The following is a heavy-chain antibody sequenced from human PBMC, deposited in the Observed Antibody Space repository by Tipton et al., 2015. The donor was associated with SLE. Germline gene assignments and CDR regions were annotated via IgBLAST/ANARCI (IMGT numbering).Heavy chain of an antibody. CDR2: INHSGST. V-gene: IGHV4-34*01. D-gene: IGHD4-17*01. Sequence: TLSLTCAVYGGSFSGYYWSWIRQPPGKGLEWIGEINHSGSTNYNPSLKSRVTISVDPSKNQFSLKLSSVTAADTAMYFCARSPTDLTPGAWAFDIWGQGTMVTVSS. CDR3: ARSPTDLTPGAWAFDI. J-gene: IGHJ3*02. CDR1: GGSFSGYY.